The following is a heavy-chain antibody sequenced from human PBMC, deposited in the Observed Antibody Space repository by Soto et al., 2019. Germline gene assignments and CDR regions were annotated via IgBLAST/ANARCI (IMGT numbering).Heavy chain of an antibody. Sequence: QVQLVQSGAEVKKPGSSVKVSCKASGDTFSSYAINWVRQAPGQGLEWMGGIILMFGTANYAQKFKGRVTITAGESTSTVDMELSSLRSEDTAVYYCARVGPAHYYDSSGYYSPLDYWGQGTLVTVSS. CDR2: IILMFGTA. V-gene: IGHV1-69*01. D-gene: IGHD3-22*01. CDR1: GDTFSSYA. J-gene: IGHJ4*02. CDR3: ARVGPAHYYDSSGYYSPLDY.